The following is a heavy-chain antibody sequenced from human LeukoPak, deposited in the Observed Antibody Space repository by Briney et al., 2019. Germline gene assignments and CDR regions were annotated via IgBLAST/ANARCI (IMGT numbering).Heavy chain of an antibody. D-gene: IGHD5/OR15-5a*01. Sequence: PGGSLRLSCAASGFTFDDYGMSWVRQAPGKGLEWVSGINWNGDSTGYADSVKGRYTISRDNAKNSLYLQMNSLRVEDTALYYCARARLYDYNYYYMDVWGKGTTVTVSS. J-gene: IGHJ6*03. CDR1: GFTFDDYG. CDR3: ARARLYDYNYYYMDV. V-gene: IGHV3-20*04. CDR2: INWNGDST.